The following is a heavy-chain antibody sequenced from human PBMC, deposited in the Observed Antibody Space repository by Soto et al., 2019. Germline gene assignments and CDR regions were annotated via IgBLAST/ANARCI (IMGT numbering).Heavy chain of an antibody. CDR1: GGTFSSYA. J-gene: IGHJ3*02. Sequence: VASVKVSCKASGGTFSSYAISWVRQAPGQGLEWMGGIIPIFGTANYAQKFQGRVTITADESTSTAYMELSSLRSEDTAVYYCAREGQRAFDIWGQGTMVTVSS. V-gene: IGHV1-69*13. CDR2: IIPIFGTA. D-gene: IGHD6-25*01. CDR3: AREGQRAFDI.